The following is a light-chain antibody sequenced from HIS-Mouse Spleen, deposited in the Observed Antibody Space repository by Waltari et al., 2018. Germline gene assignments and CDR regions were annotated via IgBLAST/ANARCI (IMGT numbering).Light chain of an antibody. CDR3: CSYAGSSTWV. Sequence: QSALTPPASVSGSPGPSIPTPCTGTSSADASSTLVSWYQQHPGKAPKLRIDEGSKRPSGVSNRVSGSKSGNTASLTISGLQAEDEADYYCCSYAGSSTWVFGGGTKLTVL. J-gene: IGLJ3*02. CDR2: EGS. V-gene: IGLV2-23*01. CDR1: SSADASSTL.